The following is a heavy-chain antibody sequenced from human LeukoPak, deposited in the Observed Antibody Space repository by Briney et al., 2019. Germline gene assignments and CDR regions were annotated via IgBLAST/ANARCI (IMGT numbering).Heavy chain of an antibody. CDR1: GFTFNRHA. CDR3: ARDAAAGAGVFDY. Sequence: GGSLRLSCVASGFTFNRHAMNWVRQAPGKGLQWVSSTSASGGNSYYADSVKGRFTISRDNSKNTLYLQMNSLRAEDTAVYYCARDAAAGAGVFDYWGQGTLVTVSS. V-gene: IGHV3-23*01. D-gene: IGHD6-13*01. J-gene: IGHJ4*02. CDR2: TSASGGNS.